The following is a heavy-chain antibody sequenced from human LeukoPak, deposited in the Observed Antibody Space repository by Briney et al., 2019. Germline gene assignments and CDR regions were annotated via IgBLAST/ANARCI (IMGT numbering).Heavy chain of an antibody. J-gene: IGHJ4*02. V-gene: IGHV4-61*10. CDR1: GGSVSSGGYY. CDR2: ISSTGST. Sequence: SETLSLTCTVSGGSVSSGGYYWSWIRQPAGKGLEYLGRISSTGSTNYNPSLRSRVTISLDTSKNQFSLKLSSVTAADTAVYYCARDRHYGSGAFDYWGQGTLVTVSS. D-gene: IGHD3-10*01. CDR3: ARDRHYGSGAFDY.